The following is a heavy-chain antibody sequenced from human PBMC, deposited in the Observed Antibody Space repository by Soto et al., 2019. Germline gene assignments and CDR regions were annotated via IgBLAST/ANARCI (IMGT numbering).Heavy chain of an antibody. D-gene: IGHD1-26*01. Sequence: QVHLVQSGAEVKKPGSSVKVSCKTSGGTFSDSAINWLRQTPGQGLEWMGGLVPMFRTANYAPNLQGRVSITADESTRTVFMELSSLTFEDTAVYYCARGLGGSYFPFDFWGQGTLLTVSS. CDR1: GGTFSDSA. J-gene: IGHJ4*02. V-gene: IGHV1-69*12. CDR3: ARGLGGSYFPFDF. CDR2: LVPMFRTA.